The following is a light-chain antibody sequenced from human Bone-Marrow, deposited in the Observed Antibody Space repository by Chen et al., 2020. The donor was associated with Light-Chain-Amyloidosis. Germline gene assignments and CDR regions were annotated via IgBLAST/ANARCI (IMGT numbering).Light chain of an antibody. J-gene: IGLJ2*01. CDR1: SSNVGSNY. Sequence: QSVLTQPPSASGTPGQKVTISCSGSSSNVGSNYVFWYKQLPGTAPTVVLYRNNQRPSGVPDRFSASKSGTSASLAISRIRSEDDAEYYCASWDDGLRAVVFGGGTQVTVL. CDR3: ASWDDGLRAVV. V-gene: IGLV1-47*01. CDR2: RNN.